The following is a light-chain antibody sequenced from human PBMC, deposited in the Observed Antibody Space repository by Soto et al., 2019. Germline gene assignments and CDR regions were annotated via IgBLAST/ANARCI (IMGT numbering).Light chain of an antibody. CDR3: CSSAGTVAYF. J-gene: IGLJ1*01. Sequence: SPLTQPASVSGSTVQSITISCAGTGSDVGAYNLVSWYQQHPGKAPKPIICEVNTRPSGISNRFAGSKSGDTASLTISGLQAEVEADYFCCSSAGTVAYFLGTGTKVTVL. CDR2: EVN. V-gene: IGLV2-23*02. CDR1: GSDVGAYNL.